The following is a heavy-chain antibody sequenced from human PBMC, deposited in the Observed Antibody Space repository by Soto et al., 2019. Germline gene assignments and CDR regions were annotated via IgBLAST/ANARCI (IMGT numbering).Heavy chain of an antibody. D-gene: IGHD6-19*01. J-gene: IGHJ4*02. CDR3: ARGWFGAVAGPYYFDY. CDR1: GYTFTSYY. CDR2: INPSGGST. V-gene: IGHV1-46*01. Sequence: ASVKVSCKASGYTFTSYYMHWVRQAPGQGLEWMGIINPSGGSTSYAQKFQGRVTMTRDTSTSTVYMELSSLRSEDTAVYYCARGWFGAVAGPYYFDYWGQGTLVTVS.